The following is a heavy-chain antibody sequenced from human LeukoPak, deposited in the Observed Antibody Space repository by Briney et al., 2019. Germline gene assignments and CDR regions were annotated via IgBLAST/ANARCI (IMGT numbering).Heavy chain of an antibody. CDR1: GFTFSSYW. V-gene: IGHV3-74*03. CDR3: ARENGDWDY. J-gene: IGHJ4*02. Sequence: GGSLRLSCAASGFTFSSYWMHWVRQVPGKGLVWVSRINTDGSITTYADSVKGRFTISRDNAKNSLYLQMNSLRAEDTAAYYCARENGDWDYWGQGTLVTVSS. D-gene: IGHD4-17*01. CDR2: INTDGSIT.